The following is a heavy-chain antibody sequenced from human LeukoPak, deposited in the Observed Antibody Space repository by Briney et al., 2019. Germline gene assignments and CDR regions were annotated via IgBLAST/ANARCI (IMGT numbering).Heavy chain of an antibody. Sequence: SETLSLTCTVSGGSISSYYWNWIRQPPGKGLEWIGYIYYSGSTNYNPSLKSRVTISLDTSKNQFSLNLTPVTAADTAVYYCARFTPQGYGWGGYNRFDPWGQGTVVTVSS. V-gene: IGHV4-59*01. CDR2: IYYSGST. J-gene: IGHJ5*02. CDR1: GGSISSYY. D-gene: IGHD3-16*01. CDR3: ARFTPQGYGWGGYNRFDP.